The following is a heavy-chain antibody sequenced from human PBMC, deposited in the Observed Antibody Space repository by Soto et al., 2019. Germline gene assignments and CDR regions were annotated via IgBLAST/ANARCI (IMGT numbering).Heavy chain of an antibody. CDR2: IKNKADGGTT. Sequence: EVQLVESGGDLVKPGGCLRLSCVASGITFTNAWMSWVRQAPGKGLEWVGRIKNKADGGTTDYAAPVRGRFTISRDDSTNTLFLQMNSLETEDTAVYYCTTDPGDYEDFWGQGTLVTVSS. J-gene: IGHJ4*02. CDR1: GITFTNAW. V-gene: IGHV3-15*01. CDR3: TTDPGDYEDF. D-gene: IGHD4-17*01.